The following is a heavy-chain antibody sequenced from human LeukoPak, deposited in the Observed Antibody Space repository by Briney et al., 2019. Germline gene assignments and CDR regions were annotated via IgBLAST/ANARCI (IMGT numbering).Heavy chain of an antibody. V-gene: IGHV1-69*04. J-gene: IGHJ4*02. D-gene: IGHD2-2*02. CDR3: ARGRYCSSTSCYTGGLDY. Sequence: APVKVSCKASGGTFSSYAISWVRQAPGQGLEWMGRIIPILGIANYAQKFQGRVTITADKSTSTAYMELSSLRSEDTAVYYCARGRYCSSTSCYTGGLDYWGQGTLVTVSS. CDR1: GGTFSSYA. CDR2: IIPILGIA.